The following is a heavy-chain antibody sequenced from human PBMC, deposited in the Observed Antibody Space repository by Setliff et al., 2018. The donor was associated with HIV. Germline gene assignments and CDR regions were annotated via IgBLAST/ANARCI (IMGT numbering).Heavy chain of an antibody. Sequence: GGSLRLSCSASGFTFAIHWMKWVRQAPGKGLEWVGRIKSKIDGGTADYAAPVKGRFTISRDDSKTTLYLQMNSLKTEDTAVYYCTTEDPWLRFGHWGQGTLVTVSS. V-gene: IGHV3-15*01. CDR3: TTEDPWLRFGH. CDR2: IKSKIDGGTA. CDR1: GFTFAIHW. J-gene: IGHJ5*02. D-gene: IGHD5-12*01.